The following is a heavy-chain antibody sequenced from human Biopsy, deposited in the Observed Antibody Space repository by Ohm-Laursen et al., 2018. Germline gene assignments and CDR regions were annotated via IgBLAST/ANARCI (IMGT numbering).Heavy chain of an antibody. CDR1: GYTFTSYD. J-gene: IGHJ6*02. CDR2: VNPVSKNT. V-gene: IGHV1-8*01. D-gene: IGHD2-2*01. CDR3: ARAVRNQMLSTV. Sequence: ASVKVSCKPYGYTFTSYDISWTRQVSGQGLEWIGWVNPVSKNTVSVKDFRGRVTLTGDTSSSTSYMELRSLTSRDTAIYYCARAVRNQMLSTVWGQGTAVTVSS.